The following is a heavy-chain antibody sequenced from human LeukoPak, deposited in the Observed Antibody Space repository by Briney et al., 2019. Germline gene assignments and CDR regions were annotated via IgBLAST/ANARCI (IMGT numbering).Heavy chain of an antibody. D-gene: IGHD2-21*01. CDR2: FYRGDTT. Sequence: GGSLRLSCAASGFSVSSSYMYWVRQAPGKGLEWVFFFYRGDTTYYAESVRGRFTISRDNSKNTLYLLMNSLIPEDTAVYYCAREVISIPSYFDSWGQGTLVTVSS. CDR3: AREVISIPSYFDS. CDR1: GFSVSSSY. J-gene: IGHJ4*02. V-gene: IGHV3-53*01.